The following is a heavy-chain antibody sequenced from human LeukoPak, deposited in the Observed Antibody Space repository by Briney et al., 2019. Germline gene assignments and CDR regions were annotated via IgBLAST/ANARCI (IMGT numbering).Heavy chain of an antibody. CDR3: ARAGYSGYDFYY. Sequence: GASVKVSCKASGYTFTSYAIHWVRQAPGQRLEWMGWINGGNGNTEYSEEFQDRVTMTRDTSASTVYMEVSSLRSEDMAVYYCARAGYSGYDFYYWGQGTLVTVSP. D-gene: IGHD5-12*01. CDR1: GYTFTSYA. V-gene: IGHV1-3*03. J-gene: IGHJ4*02. CDR2: INGGNGNT.